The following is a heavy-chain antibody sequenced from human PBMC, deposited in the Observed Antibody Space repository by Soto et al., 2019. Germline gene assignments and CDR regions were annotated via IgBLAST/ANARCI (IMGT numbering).Heavy chain of an antibody. Sequence: GGSLRLSCAASGFTFISYGMSWVRQAPGKGLEWVSAISGSGGSTYYADSVKGRFTISRDNSKNTLYLQMNSLRAEDTAVYYCAKDYGDYVFEYFQHWGQGTLVTVSS. V-gene: IGHV3-23*01. CDR3: AKDYGDYVFEYFQH. CDR2: ISGSGGST. J-gene: IGHJ1*01. CDR1: GFTFISYG. D-gene: IGHD4-17*01.